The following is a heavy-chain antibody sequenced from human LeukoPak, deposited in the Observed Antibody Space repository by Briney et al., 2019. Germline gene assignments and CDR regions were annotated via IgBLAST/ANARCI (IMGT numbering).Heavy chain of an antibody. J-gene: IGHJ3*01. CDR1: GGSISYYY. Sequence: PSETLSLTCTVSGGSISYYYWSWIRQRPGKGLEWIGYIYYSGSTNYNPSLKSRVTISVDTSKNQFSLNLTSVTTADTAVYYCARVSCSSTSCPRRDALDVWGQGTMVTVSS. D-gene: IGHD2-2*01. CDR3: ARVSCSSTSCPRRDALDV. V-gene: IGHV4-59*01. CDR2: IYYSGST.